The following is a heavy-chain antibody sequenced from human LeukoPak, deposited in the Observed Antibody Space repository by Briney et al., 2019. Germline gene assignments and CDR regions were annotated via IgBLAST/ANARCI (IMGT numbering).Heavy chain of an antibody. CDR2: INGDGSEK. CDR3: ARDSSAEKGQQLAN. D-gene: IGHD6-13*01. J-gene: IGHJ4*02. Sequence: PGGSPRLSCAASGFTFSRFWMSWVRQAPGKGLEYVANINGDGSEKYYVDSVKGRFTISRDNVRNSLFLQMSSLRVEDTAVYYCARDSSAEKGQQLANWGQGTLVTVST. V-gene: IGHV3-7*04. CDR1: GFTFSRFW.